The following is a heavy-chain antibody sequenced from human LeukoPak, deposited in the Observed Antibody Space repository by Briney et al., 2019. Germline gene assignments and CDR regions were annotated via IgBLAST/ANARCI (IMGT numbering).Heavy chain of an antibody. Sequence: SETLSLTCSVSGVSISSGGLYRTWIRQCPGKGLEWIGYIYHTGHSHYNTSISIRVITSVDTSKNQFYLQVYSVTASDTAVYFCSTSDDSRGYLTSFDRWGQGTLVTVSS. CDR3: STSDDSRGYLTSFDR. D-gene: IGHD3-22*01. J-gene: IGHJ5*02. CDR2: IYHTGHS. V-gene: IGHV4-31*03. CDR1: GVSISSGGLY.